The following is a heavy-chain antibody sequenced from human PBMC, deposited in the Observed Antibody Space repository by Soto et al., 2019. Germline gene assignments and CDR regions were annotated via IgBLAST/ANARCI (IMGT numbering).Heavy chain of an antibody. CDR3: ARDFSMVIVAPGY. CDR1: GYTFTSYD. V-gene: IGHV1-8*01. J-gene: IGHJ4*02. Sequence: ASVKVSCKASGYTFTSYDINWVRQATGQGLEWMGWMNPNSGSTHYADSVKGRFTISRDNSKNTVYLQINALRAEDTAVYYCARDFSMVIVAPGYWGQGTLVTVSS. CDR2: MNPNSGST. D-gene: IGHD5-12*01.